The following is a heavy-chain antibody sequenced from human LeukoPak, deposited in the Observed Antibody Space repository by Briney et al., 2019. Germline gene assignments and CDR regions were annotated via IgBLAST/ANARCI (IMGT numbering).Heavy chain of an antibody. CDR3: AGDRRPKAVTSDY. J-gene: IGHJ4*02. D-gene: IGHD2-15*01. CDR2: ISAYNGNT. CDR1: GYTFTSYG. Sequence: ASVKVSCKASGYTFTSYGISWVRQAPGPGLEWLGWISAYNGNTNYAQKLHRRVTMTTDTSTSTAYVELWSLRSDDSAVYYCAGDRRPKAVTSDYWGQGTLVTVSS. V-gene: IGHV1-18*01.